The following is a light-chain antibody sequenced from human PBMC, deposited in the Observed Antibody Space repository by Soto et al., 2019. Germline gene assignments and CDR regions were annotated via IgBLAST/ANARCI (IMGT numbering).Light chain of an antibody. CDR1: QGIRTN. Sequence: DIQMTQSPSSLSASVEDRVTITCRASQGIRTNLDWYQQKPGIAPKRLIYAASNLQSGVPSRFSGSGSGTEFTLTVSSLQPEDVATYYCIQHNSYLWTLGQGTKVDI. CDR3: IQHNSYLWT. CDR2: AAS. J-gene: IGKJ1*01. V-gene: IGKV1-17*01.